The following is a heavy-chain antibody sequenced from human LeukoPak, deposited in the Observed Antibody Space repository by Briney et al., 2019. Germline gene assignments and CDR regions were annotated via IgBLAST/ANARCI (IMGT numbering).Heavy chain of an antibody. CDR3: AKDSWGGVGATTPVYFDY. CDR2: ISGSGGST. Sequence: GGSLRLSCAASGFTFSSYWMSWVRQAPGKGLEWVSAISGSGGSTYYADSVKGRFTISRDNSKNTLYLQMNSLRAEDTAVYYCAKDSWGGVGATTPVYFDYWGQGTLVTVSS. J-gene: IGHJ4*02. CDR1: GFTFSSYW. D-gene: IGHD1-26*01. V-gene: IGHV3-23*01.